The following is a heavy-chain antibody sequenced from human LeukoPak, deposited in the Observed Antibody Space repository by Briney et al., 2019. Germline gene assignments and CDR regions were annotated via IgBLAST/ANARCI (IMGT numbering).Heavy chain of an antibody. CDR2: TGTLHDP. CDR3: VRGCMFCDWKTWFDP. J-gene: IGHJ5*02. D-gene: IGHD2-8*01. V-gene: IGHV3-13*05. Sequence: PGGSLRLSCATSGFKFTDYDMHWVRQAPGKGPEWVSATGTLHDPFYSDSVRGRFTISRVGVRTSLYLQMNSLRAGDTAVYYCVRGCMFCDWKTWFDPWGQGTLVTVSS. CDR1: GFKFTDYD.